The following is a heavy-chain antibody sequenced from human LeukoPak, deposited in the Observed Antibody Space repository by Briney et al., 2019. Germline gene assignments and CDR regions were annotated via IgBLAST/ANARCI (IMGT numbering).Heavy chain of an antibody. Sequence: ASVKVSCKASGYTFTSYGISWVQQAPGQGLEWMEWISAYNGNTNYAQKLQGRVTMTTDTSPSTAYMEPRSLRSDDTAVYFCASLRGIRYSYYYYGMDVWGQGTTVTVSS. CDR1: GYTFTSYG. CDR3: ASLRGIRYSYYYYGMDV. J-gene: IGHJ6*02. CDR2: ISAYNGNT. D-gene: IGHD3-3*01. V-gene: IGHV1-18*01.